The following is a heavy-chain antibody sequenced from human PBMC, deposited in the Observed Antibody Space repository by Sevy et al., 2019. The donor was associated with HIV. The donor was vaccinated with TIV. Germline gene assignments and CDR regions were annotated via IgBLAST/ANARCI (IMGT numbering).Heavy chain of an antibody. CDR2: FDPEDGET. CDR1: GYTLTELS. D-gene: IGHD3-10*01. Sequence: ASVKVSWKVSGYTLTELSMHWVRQAPGKGLEWMGGFDPEDGETIYAQKFQGRVTMTEDTSTDTAYMELSSLRSEDTAVYYCATGRLDRGSYCYWGQGTLVTVSS. CDR3: ATGRLDRGSYCY. J-gene: IGHJ4*02. V-gene: IGHV1-24*01.